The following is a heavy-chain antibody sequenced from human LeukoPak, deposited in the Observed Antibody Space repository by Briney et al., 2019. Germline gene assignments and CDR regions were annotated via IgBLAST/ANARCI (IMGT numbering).Heavy chain of an antibody. V-gene: IGHV4-59*01. D-gene: IGHD3-3*01. J-gene: IGHJ6*02. Sequence: SETLSLTCTVSGGSISSYYWSWIRQPPGKGLEWIGYIYYSGSTNYNPSLKSRVTISVDTSKNQFSLKLSSVTAADTAAYYCARVVDFWSGYLYGMDVWGQGTTVTVSS. CDR3: ARVVDFWSGYLYGMDV. CDR1: GGSISSYY. CDR2: IYYSGST.